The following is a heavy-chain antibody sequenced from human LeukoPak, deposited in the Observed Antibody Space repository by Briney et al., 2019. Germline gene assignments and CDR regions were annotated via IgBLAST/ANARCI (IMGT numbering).Heavy chain of an antibody. V-gene: IGHV4-39*07. Sequence: KTSETLSLTCTVSGGSISSSSYYWGWIRQPPGKGLEWIGSIYYSGSTYYNPSLKSRVTISVDTSKNQFSLKLSSVTAADTAVYYCARGGYSGYHIDYWGQGTLVTVSS. CDR3: ARGGYSGYHIDY. J-gene: IGHJ4*02. CDR1: GGSISSSSYY. CDR2: IYYSGST. D-gene: IGHD5-12*01.